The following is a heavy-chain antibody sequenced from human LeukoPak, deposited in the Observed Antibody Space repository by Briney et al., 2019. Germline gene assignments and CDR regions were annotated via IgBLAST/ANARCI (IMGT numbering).Heavy chain of an antibody. V-gene: IGHV5-51*01. J-gene: IGHJ4*02. CDR2: IYLGDSDT. Sequence: GESLKISCKGSGDSFTTYWIGWVRQMPGKGLEWMGIIYLGDSDTRYSPSFQGQVTISADKSINTAYLQWGSLEASDTAMYYCVRHRNWNYDYWGQGTLVTVSS. CDR3: VRHRNWNYDY. CDR1: GDSFTTYW. D-gene: IGHD1-1*01.